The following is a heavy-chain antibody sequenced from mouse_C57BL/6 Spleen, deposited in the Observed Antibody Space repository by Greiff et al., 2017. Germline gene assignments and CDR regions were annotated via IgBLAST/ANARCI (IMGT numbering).Heavy chain of an antibody. Sequence: DVMLVESGGGLVKPGGSLKLSCAASGFTFSSYAMSWVRQTPEKRLEWVATISDGGSYTYYPDNVKGRFTISRDNAKNNLYLQMSHLKSEDTAMYYCARGVLSTVVAPDYWGQGTSVTVSS. J-gene: IGHJ4*01. CDR2: ISDGGSYT. D-gene: IGHD1-1*01. CDR3: ARGVLSTVVAPDY. CDR1: GFTFSSYA. V-gene: IGHV5-4*03.